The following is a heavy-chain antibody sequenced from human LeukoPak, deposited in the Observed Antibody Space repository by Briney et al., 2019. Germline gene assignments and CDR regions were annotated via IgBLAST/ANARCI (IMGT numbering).Heavy chain of an antibody. CDR2: ISSSSSYI. V-gene: IGHV3-21*01. D-gene: IGHD2-2*01. Sequence: GGYLRLSCAASGLTFSSYSMNWVRQAPGKGLEWVSSISSSSSYIYYADSVKGRFTISRDNAKNSLYLQMDSLRAEDTAVYYCARDFVSVVVPAAVDAFDIWGQGTMVTVSS. J-gene: IGHJ3*02. CDR3: ARDFVSVVVPAAVDAFDI. CDR1: GLTFSSYS.